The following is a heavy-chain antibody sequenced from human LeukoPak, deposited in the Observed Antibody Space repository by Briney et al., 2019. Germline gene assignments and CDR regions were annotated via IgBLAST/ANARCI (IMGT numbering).Heavy chain of an antibody. Sequence: PSETLSLTCAVYGGSLSAYYWTWIRQPPGKGLEWIGSIYYSGSTYYNPSLKSRVTISVDTSKNQFSLKLSSVTAADTAVYYCASVRYCSGGSCYSVWFDPWGQGTLVTVSS. CDR2: IYYSGST. CDR1: GGSLSAYY. V-gene: IGHV4-34*01. CDR3: ASVRYCSGGSCYSVWFDP. J-gene: IGHJ5*02. D-gene: IGHD2-15*01.